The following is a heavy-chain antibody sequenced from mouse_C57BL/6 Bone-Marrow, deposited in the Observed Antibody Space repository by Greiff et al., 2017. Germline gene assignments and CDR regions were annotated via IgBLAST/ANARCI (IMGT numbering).Heavy chain of an antibody. Sequence: EVQVVESGEGLVKPGGSLKLSCAASGFTFSSYAMSWVRQTPEQRLEWVAYISSGGDYIYYADTVKGRFPISRDNARNTLYLQMSSLKSEDTAMYYCTRAYYYGSSYGYFDVWGAGTTVTVSS. CDR2: ISSGGDYI. V-gene: IGHV5-9-1*02. CDR3: TRAYYYGSSYGYFDV. CDR1: GFTFSSYA. D-gene: IGHD1-1*01. J-gene: IGHJ1*01.